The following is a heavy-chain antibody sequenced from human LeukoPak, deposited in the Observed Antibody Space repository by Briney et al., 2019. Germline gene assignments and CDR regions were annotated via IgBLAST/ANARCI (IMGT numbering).Heavy chain of an antibody. V-gene: IGHV1-24*01. D-gene: IGHD1-26*01. CDR3: ATIVGAESELDFDY. CDR2: FDPEDGET. CDR1: GYTFTRYY. J-gene: IGHJ4*02. Sequence: ASVKVSCKASGYTFTRYYIHWVRQAPGKGLEWMGGFDPEDGETIYAQKFQGRVTMTEDTSTDTAYMELSSLRSEDTAVYYCATIVGAESELDFDYWGQGTLVTVSS.